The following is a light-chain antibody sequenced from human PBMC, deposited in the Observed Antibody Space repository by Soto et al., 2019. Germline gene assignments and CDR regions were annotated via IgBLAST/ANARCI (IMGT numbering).Light chain of an antibody. CDR3: QQSYSTLWT. CDR2: KAS. CDR1: QTISSW. Sequence: DIQMTQSPSTLSGSVGDRVTITCRASQTISSWLAWYQQKPGKAPKLLIYKASTLKSGVPLRFSGSGSGTDFTLTISSLQPEDFATYYCQQSYSTLWTFGQGTKVDIK. J-gene: IGKJ1*01. V-gene: IGKV1-5*03.